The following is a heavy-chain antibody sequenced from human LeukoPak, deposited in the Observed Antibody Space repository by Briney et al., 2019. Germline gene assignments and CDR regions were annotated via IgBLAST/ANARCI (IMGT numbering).Heavy chain of an antibody. V-gene: IGHV1-46*01. Sequence: ASVKVSCKASGYMFSINDMHWVRQAPGQGLEWMGIINPSGGSTSYAQKFQGRVTMTRDMSTSTVYMELSSLRSEDTAVYYCAREGLQNAFDIWGQGTMVTVSS. CDR2: INPSGGST. CDR1: GYMFSIND. J-gene: IGHJ3*02. CDR3: AREGLQNAFDI. D-gene: IGHD4-11*01.